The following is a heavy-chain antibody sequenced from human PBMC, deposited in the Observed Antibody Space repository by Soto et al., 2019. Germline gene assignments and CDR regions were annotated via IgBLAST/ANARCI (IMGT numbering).Heavy chain of an antibody. CDR2: ISSSSSGI. D-gene: IGHD7-27*01. V-gene: IGHV3-48*01. Sequence: EVQLVESGGGLVQPGGSLRLSCATSGFILSDCAMNWVRQAPGKGLEWVSYISSSSSGIDYADSVKGRFTVSRANARNSLYLQMNSLRAEDTAVYYCARDLSWGSNWYYYMDVWGKGTTVTVSS. CDR3: ARDLSWGSNWYYYMDV. CDR1: GFILSDCA. J-gene: IGHJ6*03.